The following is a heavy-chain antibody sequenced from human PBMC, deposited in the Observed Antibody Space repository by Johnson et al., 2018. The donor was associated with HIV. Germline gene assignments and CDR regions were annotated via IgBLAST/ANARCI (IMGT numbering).Heavy chain of an antibody. V-gene: IGHV3-11*01. J-gene: IGHJ3*02. D-gene: IGHD1-20*01. CDR2: ITGRGTAI. CDR3: ATGWGNWNDEGPDAFHI. CDR1: GFTFSDYY. Sequence: QVQLVESGGGLVKPGGSLRLSCAASGFTFSDYYMSWIRQAPGKGLEWLAFITGRGTAIYADSVKGRFIISRDNAKNSLNLQMNSLRTEDTALYYCATGWGNWNDEGPDAFHIWGQGTMVTVSS.